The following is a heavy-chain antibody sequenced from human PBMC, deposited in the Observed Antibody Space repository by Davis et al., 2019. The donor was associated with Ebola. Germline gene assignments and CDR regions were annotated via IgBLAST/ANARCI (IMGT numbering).Heavy chain of an antibody. D-gene: IGHD6-19*01. J-gene: IGHJ3*02. CDR1: GGSISSYY. V-gene: IGHV4-59*01. CDR3: ARWAGSSGDLRAFDI. CDR2: IYYSGST. Sequence: MPSETLSLTCTVSGGSISSYYWSWIRQPPGKGLEWIGYIYYSGSTNYNPSLKSRVTISVDTSKNQFSLKLSSVTAADTAVYYCARWAGSSGDLRAFDIWGQGTMVTVSS.